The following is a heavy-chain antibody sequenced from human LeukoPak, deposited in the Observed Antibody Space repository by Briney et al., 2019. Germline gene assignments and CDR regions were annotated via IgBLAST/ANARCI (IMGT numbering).Heavy chain of an antibody. CDR1: GGSINSGGYY. Sequence: SSETLSLTCTVSGGSINSGGYYWSWIRQHPGKGLEWIGYIYYSGSTYYNPSLKSRVTISVDTSKNQFSLKLSSVTAADTAVYYCASGSYSIFSYWGQGTLVTVSS. CDR2: IYYSGST. CDR3: ASGSYSIFSY. D-gene: IGHD1-26*01. J-gene: IGHJ4*02. V-gene: IGHV4-31*03.